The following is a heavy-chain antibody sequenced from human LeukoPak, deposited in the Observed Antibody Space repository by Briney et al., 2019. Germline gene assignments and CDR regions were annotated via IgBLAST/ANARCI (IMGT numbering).Heavy chain of an antibody. CDR3: APPLSSSDYLGY. J-gene: IGHJ4*02. CDR2: ISGSGGST. D-gene: IGHD6-6*01. V-gene: IGHV3-23*01. Sequence: QAGGSLRLSCAASGFTFSSYAMSWVRQAPGKGLEWVSAISGSGGSTYYADSVKGRFTISRDNSKNTLYLQMNSLRAEDTAVYYCAPPLSSSDYLGYWGQGTLVTVSS. CDR1: GFTFSSYA.